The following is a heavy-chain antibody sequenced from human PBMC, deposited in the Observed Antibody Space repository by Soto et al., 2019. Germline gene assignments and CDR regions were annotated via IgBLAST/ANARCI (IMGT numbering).Heavy chain of an antibody. CDR1: GFTFNNYA. J-gene: IGHJ2*01. CDR3: ARDPLWGTAMVLWYFDL. V-gene: IGHV3-30-3*01. D-gene: IGHD5-18*01. Sequence: QVQLVESGGGVVQPGRSLRLSCAASGFTFNNYAMHWVRQAPGKGLEWVALISYDGSNKYYADSLKGRCTISRDNSKNKLYLQMNSLRAEDTAVYYCARDPLWGTAMVLWYFDLWGRGTLVTVSS. CDR2: ISYDGSNK.